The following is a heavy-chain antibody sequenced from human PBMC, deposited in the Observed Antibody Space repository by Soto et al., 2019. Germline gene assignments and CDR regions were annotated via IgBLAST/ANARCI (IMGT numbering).Heavy chain of an antibody. V-gene: IGHV1-69*12. Sequence: QVQLVQSGAEVKKPGSSVTVSCKASGGTFSSYTISWVRQAPGQGLEWMGGIIPIFGTANYGQKFKGRVTITADESTSTAYMELSSLRSEDTAVYYCARGNHRWLQLWYFDLWGRGTLVTVSS. D-gene: IGHD5-12*01. J-gene: IGHJ2*01. CDR2: IIPIFGTA. CDR1: GGTFSSYT. CDR3: ARGNHRWLQLWYFDL.